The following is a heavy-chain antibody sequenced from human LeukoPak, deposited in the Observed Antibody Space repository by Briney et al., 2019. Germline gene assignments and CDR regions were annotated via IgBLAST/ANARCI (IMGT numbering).Heavy chain of an antibody. CDR1: GYTFSGYY. CDR2: INPKSGGT. CDR3: ARDPIVGATISGYYGMDV. V-gene: IGHV1-2*02. J-gene: IGHJ6*02. Sequence: ASAKVSCKASGYTFSGYYIHWVRHAPGQGLEWMGWINPKSGGTSYAQKFQDRVTMTRDTSISTAHMELSRLRSDDTAVYYCARDPIVGATISGYYGMDVWGQGTTVTVSS. D-gene: IGHD1-26*01.